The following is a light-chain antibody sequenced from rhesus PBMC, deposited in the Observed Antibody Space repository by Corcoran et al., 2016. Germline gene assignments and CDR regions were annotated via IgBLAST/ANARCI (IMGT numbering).Light chain of an antibody. J-gene: IGKJ1*01. CDR2: DAS. CDR1: QSVSSS. CDR3: QQYSNWPT. Sequence: EIVLTQSPATLSLSPGERATLSCRASQSVSSSLAWYQQKPGQAPRLLIYDASRRATGIPARFSGRGSGTDFSLTISSLEPEGVGVYYCQQYSNWPTFGQGTKVEIK. V-gene: IGKV3-35*01.